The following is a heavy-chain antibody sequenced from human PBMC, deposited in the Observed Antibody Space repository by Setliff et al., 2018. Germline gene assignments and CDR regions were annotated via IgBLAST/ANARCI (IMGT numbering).Heavy chain of an antibody. CDR1: GFTFGSYE. CDR2: IDSSGGRI. D-gene: IGHD6-25*01. CDR3: ARSPANGGHDAFDI. J-gene: IGHJ3*02. Sequence: LRLSCAASGFTFGSYEMNWVRRAPGKGLEWVSFIDSSGGRIYYAESVKGRFTISRDNAENSLYLQMNSLRAEDTAVYYCARSPANGGHDAFDIWGQGTMVTVSS. V-gene: IGHV3-48*03.